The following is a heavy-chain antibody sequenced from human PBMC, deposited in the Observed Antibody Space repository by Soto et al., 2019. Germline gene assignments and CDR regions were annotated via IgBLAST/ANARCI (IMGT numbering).Heavy chain of an antibody. J-gene: IGHJ5*02. V-gene: IGHV4-31*02. Sequence: SETLSLTXTVSGGSISSDANFWSWIRQLPGRGLEWIGYISYTGRTYYTPSLNSRLTISLDTSKNLFSLRLSAVTAADTAVYFCARGSFSSSSSWFDPWGQGTLVTVSS. CDR1: GGSISSDANF. CDR3: ARGSFSSSSSWFDP. CDR2: ISYTGRT. D-gene: IGHD6-6*01.